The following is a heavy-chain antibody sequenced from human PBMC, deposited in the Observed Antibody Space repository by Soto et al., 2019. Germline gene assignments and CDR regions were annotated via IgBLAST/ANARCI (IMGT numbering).Heavy chain of an antibody. CDR1: GGSISSYY. CDR3: ARAPAGYTIVGVDYGMDV. J-gene: IGHJ6*02. CDR2: IYYSGST. Sequence: PSETLSLTCTVSGGSISSYYWSWIRQPPGKGLEWIGYIYYSGSTNYNPSLKSRVTISVDTSKNQFSLKLSSVTAADTAVYYCARAPAGYTIVGVDYGMDVWGQGTTVTVSS. D-gene: IGHD3-3*01. V-gene: IGHV4-59*01.